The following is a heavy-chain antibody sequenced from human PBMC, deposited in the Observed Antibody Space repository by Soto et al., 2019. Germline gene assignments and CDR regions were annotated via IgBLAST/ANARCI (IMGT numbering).Heavy chain of an antibody. CDR3: AAAHSPISHYDYIWGSYRNYMDV. J-gene: IGHJ6*03. CDR2: IVVGSGNT. V-gene: IGHV1-58*02. Sequence: VKVSCTASGFTFTSSAMQWVRQARGQRLEWIGWIVVGSGNTNYAQKFQERVTITRDMSTSTAYVELSSLRSEDTAVYYCAAAHSPISHYDYIWGSYRNYMDVWGKGTTVTVSS. CDR1: GFTFTSSA. D-gene: IGHD3-16*01.